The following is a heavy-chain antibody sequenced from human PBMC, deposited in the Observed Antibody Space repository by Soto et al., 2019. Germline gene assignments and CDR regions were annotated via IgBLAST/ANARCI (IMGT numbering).Heavy chain of an antibody. J-gene: IGHJ3*02. CDR1: GFSLSTSGVG. CDR3: AHRQNDFWSGYYISGDAFDI. D-gene: IGHD3-3*01. CDR2: IYWDDDK. Sequence: QITLKESGPTLVKPTQTLTLTCTFSGFSLSTSGVGVGWIRQPPGKALEWLALIYWDDDKRYSPSLKSRLTITKDTSKNQVVLTMTNMDPVDTATYYCAHRQNDFWSGYYISGDAFDILGQGTMVTVSS. V-gene: IGHV2-5*02.